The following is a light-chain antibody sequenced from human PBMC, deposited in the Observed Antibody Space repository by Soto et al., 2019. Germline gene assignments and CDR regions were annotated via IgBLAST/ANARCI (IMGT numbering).Light chain of an antibody. J-gene: IGLJ1*01. CDR1: SSDVGYYNY. CDR3: TSYTGSSTYV. Sequence: QSVLTQPASVSGSPGQSITISCTGTSSDVGYYNYVSWYQQHPGKAPKLMIYDVANRPSGVSNRFSGSKSGNTASLTISGLQAEDEADYYCTSYTGSSTYVFGTGTKVTVL. V-gene: IGLV2-14*01. CDR2: DVA.